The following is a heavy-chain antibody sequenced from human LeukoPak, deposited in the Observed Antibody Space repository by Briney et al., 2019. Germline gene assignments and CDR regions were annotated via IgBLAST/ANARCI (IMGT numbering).Heavy chain of an antibody. J-gene: IGHJ5*01. CDR1: GGSISSSNW. Sequence: PSETLSLTCAVSGGSISSSNWWSWVRQPPGKGLEWIGEIYHSGSTNYNPSLKSRVTISVDKSKNQFSLKLSSVTAADTAVYYCARVTPERPNWLDSWGQGTLVTVSS. V-gene: IGHV4-4*02. CDR3: ARVTPERPNWLDS. CDR2: IYHSGST. D-gene: IGHD1-14*01.